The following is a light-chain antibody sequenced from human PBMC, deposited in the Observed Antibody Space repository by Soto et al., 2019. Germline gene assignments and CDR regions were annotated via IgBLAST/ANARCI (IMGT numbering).Light chain of an antibody. CDR3: CSYAGSITFFV. Sequence: QSALTQPASVSGSPGQSITISCTGTSSDVGGYNLVSWYQQHPGRAPKLMIYEGSKRPSGVSNRFSGSKSGNTAFLTISGLQAEDEADYYCCSYAGSITFFVFGTGTKVTVL. CDR2: EGS. J-gene: IGLJ1*01. CDR1: SSDVGGYNL. V-gene: IGLV2-23*01.